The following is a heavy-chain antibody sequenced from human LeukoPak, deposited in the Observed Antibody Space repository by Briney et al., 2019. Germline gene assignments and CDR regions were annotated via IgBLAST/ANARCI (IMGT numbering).Heavy chain of an antibody. J-gene: IGHJ3*02. V-gene: IGHV3-53*04. D-gene: IGHD5-18*01. CDR2: IYSGGST. CDR1: GFTVSSNY. Sequence: GGSLRLSCAASGFTVSSNYMSWVHQAPGKGLGWVSVIYSGGSTYYADSVKGRFTISRHNSKNTLYLQMNSLRAEDTAVYYCARDSSLQLGAFDIWGQGTMVTVSS. CDR3: ARDSSLQLGAFDI.